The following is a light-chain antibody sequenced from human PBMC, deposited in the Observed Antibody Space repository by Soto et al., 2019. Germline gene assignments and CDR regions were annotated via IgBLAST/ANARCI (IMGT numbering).Light chain of an antibody. CDR3: QQYGSSPPNT. V-gene: IGKV3-20*01. CDR1: QSVSSSY. J-gene: IGKJ2*01. CDR2: GAS. Sequence: EIVLTQSPGTLSLSPGERATLSCRASQSVSSSYLAWYQQKPGQAPRLLIYGASSRATGIPDRSSGSGSGTDFTLTISRLEPEDFAVYYCQQYGSSPPNTFGQGTKVDIK.